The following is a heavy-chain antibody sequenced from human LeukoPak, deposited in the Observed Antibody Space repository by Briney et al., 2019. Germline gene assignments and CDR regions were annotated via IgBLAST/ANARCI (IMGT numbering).Heavy chain of an antibody. D-gene: IGHD2-2*01. V-gene: IGHV3-23*01. CDR3: AKAAGFYVHCSSTSCQGRFDY. CDR2: ISGSGGST. CDR1: GFTFSSYE. J-gene: IGHJ4*02. Sequence: PGGSLRLSCAASGFTFSSYEMNWVRQAPGKGLEWVSAISGSGGSTYYADSVKGRFTISRDNSKNTLYLQMNSLRAEDTALYYCAKAAGFYVHCSSTSCQGRFDYWGQGTLVTVSS.